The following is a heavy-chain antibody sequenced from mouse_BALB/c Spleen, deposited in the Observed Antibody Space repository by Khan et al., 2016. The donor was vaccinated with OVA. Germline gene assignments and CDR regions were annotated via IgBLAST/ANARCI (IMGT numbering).Heavy chain of an antibody. CDR2: IWSAGST. D-gene: IGHD2-4*01. V-gene: IGHV2-2*02. CDR3: ARRGYDYGRGALFAY. J-gene: IGHJ3*01. CDR1: GFSLTNYS. Sequence: QVQLKESGPGLVQPSQSLSITCTVSGFSLTNYSVHWVRQSPGKGLEWLGVIWSAGSTDYNAAFISRLTLRKDNSRSKVFFKMNSLQPNDTAIDYWARRGYDYGRGALFAYWGQGTLVTVSA.